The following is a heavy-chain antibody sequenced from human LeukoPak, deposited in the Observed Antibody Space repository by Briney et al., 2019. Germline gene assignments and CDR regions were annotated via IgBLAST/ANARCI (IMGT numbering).Heavy chain of an antibody. J-gene: IGHJ5*02. Sequence: GRSLRLSCAVSGFTFSSYGMHRVRQAPGKGLEWVAVISYDGSNKYYADSVKGRFTISRDNSKNTLYLQMNSLRAEDTAVYYCAKDPYCSGGSCYSVVEWFDPWGQGTLVTVSS. CDR3: AKDPYCSGGSCYSVVEWFDP. V-gene: IGHV3-30*18. CDR2: ISYDGSNK. CDR1: GFTFSSYG. D-gene: IGHD2-15*01.